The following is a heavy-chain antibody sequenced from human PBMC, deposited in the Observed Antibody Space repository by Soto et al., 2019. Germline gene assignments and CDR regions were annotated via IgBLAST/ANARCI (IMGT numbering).Heavy chain of an antibody. V-gene: IGHV3-30*18. D-gene: IGHD6-13*01. CDR1: GFTFSSYG. CDR3: EKERRSWYYGMDL. CDR2: ISYDGSNK. J-gene: IGHJ6*02. Sequence: GGSLRLSCAASGFTFSSYGMHWVRQAPGKGLEWVAVISYDGSNKYYADSVKGRFTISRDNSKNTLYLQMNSLRAEDTAVYYCEKERRSWYYGMDLWGQGTTVTVSS.